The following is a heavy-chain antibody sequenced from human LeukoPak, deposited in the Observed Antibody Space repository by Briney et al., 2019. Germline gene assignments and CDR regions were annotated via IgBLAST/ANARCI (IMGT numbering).Heavy chain of an antibody. CDR3: AKGQELDDGVFDS. CDR2: IRGNGDST. J-gene: IGHJ4*02. Sequence: GGSLRLSCAASGFTFSSYAMSWVRQAPGKGLEWVSTIRGNGDSTHYADSVKGRFTISRDISKNTLSLQMNSLRGEDSAIYYCAKGQELDDGVFDSWGQGTLVTVSS. V-gene: IGHV3-23*01. CDR1: GFTFSSYA. D-gene: IGHD1-1*01.